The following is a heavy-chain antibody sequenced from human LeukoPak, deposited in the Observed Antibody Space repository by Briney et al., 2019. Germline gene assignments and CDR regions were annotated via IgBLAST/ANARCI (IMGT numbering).Heavy chain of an antibody. J-gene: IGHJ4*02. D-gene: IGHD6-6*01. V-gene: IGHV3-23*01. CDR2: ISGSGGST. Sequence: SGGSLRLSCAASGFTFTSYAMSWVRQAPGKGLEWVSAISGSGGSTYHADSVKGRFTISRDNSKNTLYLQMNSLRAEDTAVNYCAKMGVVAARPGTFDYWGQGTLVTVSS. CDR1: GFTFTSYA. CDR3: AKMGVVAARPGTFDY.